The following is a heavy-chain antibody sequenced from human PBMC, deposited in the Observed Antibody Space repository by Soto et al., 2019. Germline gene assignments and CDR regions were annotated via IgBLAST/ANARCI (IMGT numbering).Heavy chain of an antibody. CDR3: ARDLEYCSGGSCSHYYYGMDV. CDR1: GYTFTSYY. J-gene: IGHJ6*02. CDR2: INPSGGST. D-gene: IGHD2-15*01. V-gene: IGHV1-46*01. Sequence: ASVKVSCKASGYTFTSYYMHWVRQAPGQGLEWMGIINPSGGSTSYAQKFQGRVTMTRDTSTSTVYMELSSLRSEDTAVYYCARDLEYCSGGSCSHYYYGMDVWGQGTTVTVSS.